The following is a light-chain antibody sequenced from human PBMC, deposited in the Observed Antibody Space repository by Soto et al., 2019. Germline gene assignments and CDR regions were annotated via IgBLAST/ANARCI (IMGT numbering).Light chain of an antibody. CDR1: SSDVGSYNF. CDR3: CSYAGGYTHAV. J-gene: IGLJ2*01. Sequence: QSALTQPASVSGSPGQSITISCTGTSSDVGSYNFVSWFQQHPGKVPKLIIYEGTERPSGVSNRFSASKSGNTASLTISGLQPEDEADYYCCSYAGGYTHAVFGGGTKVPS. CDR2: EGT. V-gene: IGLV2-23*01.